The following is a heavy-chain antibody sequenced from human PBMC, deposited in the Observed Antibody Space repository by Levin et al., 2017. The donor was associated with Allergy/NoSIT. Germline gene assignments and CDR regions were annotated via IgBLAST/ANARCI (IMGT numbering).Heavy chain of an antibody. CDR2: ISGSGGST. CDR1: GFTFSSYA. D-gene: IGHD3-9*01. V-gene: IGHV3-23*01. CDR3: AKDLWPGILTGYPISVSS. J-gene: IGHJ5*02. Sequence: ASVKVSCAASGFTFSSYAMSWVRQAPGKGLEWVSAISGSGGSTYYADSVKGRFTISRDSSKNTLYLQMNSLRAEDTAVYYCAKDLWPGILTGYPISVSSWGQGTLVTVSS.